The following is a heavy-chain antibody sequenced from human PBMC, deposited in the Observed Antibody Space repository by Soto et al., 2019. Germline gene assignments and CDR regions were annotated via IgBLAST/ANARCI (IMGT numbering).Heavy chain of an antibody. V-gene: IGHV3-21*01. J-gene: IGHJ5*02. CDR2: ISSSSSYI. Sequence: GGSLRLSCAASGFTFSSYSMNWVRQAPGKGLEWVSSISSSSSYIYYADSVKGRFTISIDIAKNTPYQQMTRLRGEDTAVYSGARDRAFRVPSPNGFDPWGQGTLVTVSS. D-gene: IGHD3-10*01. CDR3: ARDRAFRVPSPNGFDP. CDR1: GFTFSSYS.